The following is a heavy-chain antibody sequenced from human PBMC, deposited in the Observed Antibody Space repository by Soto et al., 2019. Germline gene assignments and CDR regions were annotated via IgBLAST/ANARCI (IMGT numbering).Heavy chain of an antibody. CDR2: IIPIFGTA. Sequence: ASVKVSCKASGGTFSSYAISWVRQAPGQGLEWMGGIIPIFGTANYAQKFQGRVTITADESTSTAYMELSSLRSEDTAVYYCARAYGSGSYYKPVYYYGMDVWGQGTTVTVSS. V-gene: IGHV1-69*13. CDR1: GGTFSSYA. J-gene: IGHJ6*02. D-gene: IGHD3-10*01. CDR3: ARAYGSGSYYKPVYYYGMDV.